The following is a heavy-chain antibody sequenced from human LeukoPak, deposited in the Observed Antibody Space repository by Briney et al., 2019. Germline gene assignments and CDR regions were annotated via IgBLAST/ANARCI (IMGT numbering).Heavy chain of an antibody. Sequence: GGSLRLFCAASGFTFSSYAMSWVRQAPGKGLEWVSAISGSGGSTYYADSVKGRFTISRDNSKNTLYLQMNSLRAEDTAVYYSAKGHRVVLTTVWGQGTLVTVSS. CDR2: ISGSGGST. D-gene: IGHD3-22*01. CDR3: AKGHRVVLTTV. CDR1: GFTFSSYA. V-gene: IGHV3-23*01. J-gene: IGHJ4*01.